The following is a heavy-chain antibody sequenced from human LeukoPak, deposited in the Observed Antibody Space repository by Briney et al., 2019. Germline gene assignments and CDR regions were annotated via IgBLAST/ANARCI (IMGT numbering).Heavy chain of an antibody. CDR3: AKRTPRITIFGVARVLDY. D-gene: IGHD3-3*01. CDR2: ISGSGGST. Sequence: GGSLRLSCAASGFTFSSYAMSWVRQAPGKGLEWVSAISGSGGSTYYADSVKGRFTISRDNSKNTLYLQMNSLRAEDTAVYYCAKRTPRITIFGVARVLDYWGQGTLATVSS. J-gene: IGHJ4*02. V-gene: IGHV3-23*01. CDR1: GFTFSSYA.